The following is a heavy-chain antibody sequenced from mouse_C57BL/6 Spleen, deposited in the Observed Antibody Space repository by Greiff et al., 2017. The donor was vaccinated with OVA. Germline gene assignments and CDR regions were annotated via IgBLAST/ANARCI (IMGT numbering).Heavy chain of an antibody. V-gene: IGHV6-3*01. J-gene: IGHJ4*01. CDR2: IRLKSDNYAT. CDR3: TLYYSNPYAMDY. CDR1: GFTFSNYW. D-gene: IGHD2-5*01. Sequence: EVKLVESGGGLVQPGGSMKLSCVASGFTFSNYWMNWVRQSPEKGLEWVAQIRLKSDNYATHYAESVKGRFTISRDDSKSSVYLQMNNLRAEDTGIYYCTLYYSNPYAMDYWGQGTSVTVSS.